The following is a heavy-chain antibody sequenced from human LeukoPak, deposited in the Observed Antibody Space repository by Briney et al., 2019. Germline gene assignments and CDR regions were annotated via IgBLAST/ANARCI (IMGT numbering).Heavy chain of an antibody. Sequence: GGSLRLSCAASGFTFSSYAMSWVRQAAGKGLEWDSAISGSGGSTYYADSVKGRFTISRDNSKNTLYLQMNSLRAEDTAVYYCAKDLTGATAGRNWFDPWGQGTLVTVSS. D-gene: IGHD1-26*01. CDR2: ISGSGGST. CDR1: GFTFSSYA. J-gene: IGHJ5*02. CDR3: AKDLTGATAGRNWFDP. V-gene: IGHV3-23*01.